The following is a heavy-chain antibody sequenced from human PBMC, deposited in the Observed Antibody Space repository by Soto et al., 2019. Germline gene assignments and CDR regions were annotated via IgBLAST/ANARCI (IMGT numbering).Heavy chain of an antibody. Sequence: ASVKVSCKASGYTFTSYGISWVRQAPGQGLEWMGWISAYNGNTNYAQKLQGRVTMTTDTSTSTAYMELRSLRSDDTAVYYCARSTVDFWSGYYYWFDPWGQGTLVTVSS. CDR3: ARSTVDFWSGYYYWFDP. CDR1: GYTFTSYG. V-gene: IGHV1-18*01. D-gene: IGHD3-3*01. J-gene: IGHJ5*02. CDR2: ISAYNGNT.